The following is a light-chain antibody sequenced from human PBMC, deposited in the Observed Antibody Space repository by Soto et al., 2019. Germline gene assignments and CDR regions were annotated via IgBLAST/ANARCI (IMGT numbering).Light chain of an antibody. CDR1: ENVRTF. Sequence: EVVLTQSPATLSLSPGERATLSCRASENVRTFVDWYQQKPGQAPRLLIYGASNRATCIPPRFSGGGSGTAFTPAICILELQAFAVYCSQHHRHWPPCTFGQGNSVDI. J-gene: IGKJ1*01. V-gene: IGKV3-11*01. CDR2: GAS. CDR3: QHHRHWPPCT.